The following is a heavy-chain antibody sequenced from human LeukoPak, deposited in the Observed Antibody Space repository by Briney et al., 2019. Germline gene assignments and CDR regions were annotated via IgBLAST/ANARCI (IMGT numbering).Heavy chain of an antibody. J-gene: IGHJ4*02. CDR1: GFTFNAW. V-gene: IGHV3-15*04. CDR2: IERKSDGGTT. Sequence: GGSLRLSCAASGFTFNAWMSWVRQAPGKGLEWVGRIERKSDGGTTDYAAPVKGRFTLSRDVSDNTLYLQIISLKTEDTAVYYCTASSGWHTEDYFEFWGQGILVTVSS. D-gene: IGHD6-19*01. CDR3: TASSGWHTEDYFEF.